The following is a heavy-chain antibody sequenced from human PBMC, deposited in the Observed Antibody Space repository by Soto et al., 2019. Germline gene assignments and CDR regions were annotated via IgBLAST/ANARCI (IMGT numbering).Heavy chain of an antibody. CDR3: ARRGLLIEDYSGMDV. CDR1: GYTFTTYG. D-gene: IGHD5-18*01. CDR2: INTYNGNT. J-gene: IGHJ6*02. Sequence: ASVKVSCKTSGYTFTTYGITWVRQAPGQGLEWMGWINTYNGNTTYAQRLQGRVTMTTETSTRTAYLDLRSLRSDDTAVYYCARRGLLIEDYSGMDVWGQGTTVTVSS. V-gene: IGHV1-18*04.